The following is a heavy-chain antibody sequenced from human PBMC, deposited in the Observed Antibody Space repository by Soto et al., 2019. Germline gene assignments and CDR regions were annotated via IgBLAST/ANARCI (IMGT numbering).Heavy chain of an antibody. CDR3: AKADVEGITIFGVVRLMDYYDMDV. D-gene: IGHD3-3*01. CDR1: GFTFSSYG. Sequence: QVQLVESGGGVVQPGRSLRLSCAASGFTFSSYGMHWVRQAPGKGLEWVAVISYDGSNKYYADSVKGRITISRDNSKNTLYLQMNSLIAEDTAVYYCAKADVEGITIFGVVRLMDYYDMDVWGQGTTVTVSS. J-gene: IGHJ6*02. V-gene: IGHV3-30*18. CDR2: ISYDGSNK.